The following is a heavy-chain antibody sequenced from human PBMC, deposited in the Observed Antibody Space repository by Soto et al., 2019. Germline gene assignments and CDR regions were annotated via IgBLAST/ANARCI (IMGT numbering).Heavy chain of an antibody. CDR1: GYTFTNFY. V-gene: IGHV1-46*01. Sequence: VQLVQSGAEVQEPGASVRVSCKASGYTFTNFYIHWVRQAPGQGLEWMGILNPSGGSTKYAQKLQGRVTLTRDTSTSTVYMELSSLKSEDTAVYYCARLLVPYCGGDCFSGFDYWGQGTLVTVSS. J-gene: IGHJ4*02. CDR3: ARLLVPYCGGDCFSGFDY. D-gene: IGHD2-21*02. CDR2: LNPSGGST.